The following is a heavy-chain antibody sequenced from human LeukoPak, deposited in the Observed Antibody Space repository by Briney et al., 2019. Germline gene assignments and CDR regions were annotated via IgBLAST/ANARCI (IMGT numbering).Heavy chain of an antibody. D-gene: IGHD6-19*01. Sequence: PGGSLRLSCAVSGFTFSSYWKDWVRQAPGKGLVWVSRISSDGSNTAYADSVKGRFTISRDNARNTLFLQMSSLRAEDTAVYYCAKRGDGGAWYDYWGQGTLVIVSS. J-gene: IGHJ4*02. CDR2: ISSDGSNT. V-gene: IGHV3-74*01. CDR3: AKRGDGGAWYDY. CDR1: GFTFSSYW.